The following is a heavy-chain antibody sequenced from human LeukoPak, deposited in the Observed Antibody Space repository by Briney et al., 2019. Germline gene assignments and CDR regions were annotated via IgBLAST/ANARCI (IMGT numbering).Heavy chain of an antibody. J-gene: IGHJ4*02. V-gene: IGHV1-18*01. CDR3: ARGGPWESHTDY. CDR1: GYTFTDYG. CDR2: ISAYNGNT. D-gene: IGHD1-26*01. Sequence: ASVKVSCKASGYTFTDYGITWVRQTPTQGLQWMGWISAYNGNTNYAQDIQGRATMTTDTSTTTAYMELRNLRSDDTAVYYCARGGPWESHTDYWGQGTLVTVSS.